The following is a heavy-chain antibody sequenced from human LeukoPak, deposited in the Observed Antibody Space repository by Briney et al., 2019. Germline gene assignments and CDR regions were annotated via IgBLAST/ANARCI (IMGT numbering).Heavy chain of an antibody. CDR2: INHSGST. Sequence: SETLSLTCAVYGGSFSGYYWSWIRQPPGKGLEWIGEINHSGSTNYNPSLKSRVTISVDTSKNQFSLKLSSVTAADTAVYYCARDLSRSTIFGVAGGRTYTSNWFDPWGQGTLVTVSS. CDR1: GGSFSGYY. V-gene: IGHV4-34*01. J-gene: IGHJ5*02. CDR3: ARDLSRSTIFGVAGGRTYTSNWFDP. D-gene: IGHD3-3*01.